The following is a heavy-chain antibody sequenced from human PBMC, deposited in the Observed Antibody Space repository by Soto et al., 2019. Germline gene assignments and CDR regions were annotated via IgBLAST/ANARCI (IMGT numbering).Heavy chain of an antibody. CDR2: IDPSDSYT. D-gene: IGHD3-22*01. V-gene: IGHV5-10-1*01. Sequence: GESLKISCKGSGYSFTSYWISWVRQMPGKGLEWMGRIDPSDSYTNYSPSFQGHVTISADKSISTAYLQWSSLKASDTAMYYCATHRTEYDSSDEDFQHWGQGTLVTVSS. CDR1: GYSFTSYW. CDR3: ATHRTEYDSSDEDFQH. J-gene: IGHJ1*01.